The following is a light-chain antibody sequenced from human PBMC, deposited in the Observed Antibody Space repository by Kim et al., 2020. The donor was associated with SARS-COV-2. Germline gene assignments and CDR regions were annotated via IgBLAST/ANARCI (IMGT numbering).Light chain of an antibody. CDR3: QVWDTSAAV. CDR1: ELENKY. Sequence: VSPGQTGSVTCSGDELENKYVSGYQQKPGQSPILVIYQNNKRPSGIPERFSGSNSGNTATLTISGTQSTDEADYFCQVWDTSAAVFGGGTQLTVL. CDR2: QNN. V-gene: IGLV3-1*01. J-gene: IGLJ2*01.